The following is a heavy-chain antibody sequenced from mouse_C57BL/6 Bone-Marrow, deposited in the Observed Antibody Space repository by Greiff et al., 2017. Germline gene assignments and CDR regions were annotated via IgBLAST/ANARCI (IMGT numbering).Heavy chain of an antibody. V-gene: IGHV1-80*01. D-gene: IGHD2-4*01. J-gene: IGHJ2*01. Sequence: QVQLKQSGAELVKPGASVKISCKASGYAFSSYWMNWVKQRPGKGLEWIGQIYPGDGDTNYNGKVKGKATLTADKSSSTAYMQLSSLTSEDSAVYFCARDYDYDFDYWGQGTTLTVSS. CDR2: IYPGDGDT. CDR3: ARDYDYDFDY. CDR1: GYAFSSYW.